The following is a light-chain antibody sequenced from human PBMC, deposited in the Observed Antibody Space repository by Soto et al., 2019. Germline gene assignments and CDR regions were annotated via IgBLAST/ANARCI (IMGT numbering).Light chain of an antibody. CDR2: GAS. CDR3: QQYDSSSRT. V-gene: IGKV3-20*01. J-gene: IGKJ1*01. Sequence: EIVMTQSPATLSVSPGERATLSCRASQSVNSNYLAWYQQKAGQAPRLLIYGASSRATGIPDRFSGRGSGTDFTLTISRLEPEDFAVYYCQQYDSSSRTFGQGTKVDIK. CDR1: QSVNSNY.